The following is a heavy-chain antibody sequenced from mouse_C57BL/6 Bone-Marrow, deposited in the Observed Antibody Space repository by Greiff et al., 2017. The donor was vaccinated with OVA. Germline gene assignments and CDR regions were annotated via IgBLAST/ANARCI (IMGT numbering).Heavy chain of an antibody. CDR1: GYTFTSYW. D-gene: IGHD2-4*01. V-gene: IGHV1-61*01. CDR3: ARRRRIYYDYLMDY. J-gene: IGHJ4*01. Sequence: QVQLQQPGAELVRPGSSVKLSCKASGYTFTSYWMDWVKQRPGQGLEWIGNIYPSDSETHYNQKFKDKATLTVDKSSSTAYMQLSSLTSEDSAVYFCARRRRIYYDYLMDYWGQGTSVTVSS. CDR2: IYPSDSET.